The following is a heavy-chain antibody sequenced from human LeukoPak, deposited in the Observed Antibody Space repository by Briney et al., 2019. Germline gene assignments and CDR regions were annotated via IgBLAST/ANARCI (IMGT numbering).Heavy chain of an antibody. CDR1: GDSISHRNYY. J-gene: IGHJ4*02. V-gene: IGHV4-39*01. CDR2: IYYRGSS. D-gene: IGHD6-6*01. Sequence: SETLSLTCTVSGDSISHRNYYWGWIRQPPGKGLAWIGSIYYRGSSYYNPSLRSRVTIYVDTSKNQFSLKLSFVTAADTAVYYCARLGLVGPYSSSAYYIDFWCQGALVTVSS. CDR3: ARLGLVGPYSSSAYYIDF.